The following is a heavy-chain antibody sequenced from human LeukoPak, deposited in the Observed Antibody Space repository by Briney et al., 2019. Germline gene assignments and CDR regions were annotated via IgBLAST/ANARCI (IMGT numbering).Heavy chain of an antibody. V-gene: IGHV3-23*01. D-gene: IGHD6-13*01. CDR1: GFTFSSYA. CDR3: ARTGGSSWYLGYFEY. J-gene: IGHJ4*02. CDR2: ISGSGGST. Sequence: GGSLRLSCAASGFTFSSYAMSWVRQAPGKGLEWVSAISGSGGSTYYADSVKGRFTISRDSSKNTLYLQMNSLRAEDTAIYYCARTGGSSWYLGYFEYWGQGTLVTVSS.